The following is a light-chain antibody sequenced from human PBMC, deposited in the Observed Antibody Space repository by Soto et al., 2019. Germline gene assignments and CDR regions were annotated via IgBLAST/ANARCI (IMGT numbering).Light chain of an antibody. CDR2: GAS. Sequence: EIVMTQSPATLAVSPGERATLSCRASQSVRINVAWYQQKNGQAPRLLAYGASTRASGIPDGFSGSGSGTEFTLTISSLQSEDFAVYYCQEYSKWPSRTFGPGTKVDIK. V-gene: IGKV3-15*01. CDR3: QEYSKWPSRT. CDR1: QSVRIN. J-gene: IGKJ1*01.